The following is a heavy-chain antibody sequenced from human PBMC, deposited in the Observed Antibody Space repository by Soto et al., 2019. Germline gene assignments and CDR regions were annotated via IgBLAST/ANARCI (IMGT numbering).Heavy chain of an antibody. CDR1: GGSISSYY. CDR3: ARGGGGIAAAGSANWFDP. D-gene: IGHD6-13*01. Sequence: SETLSLTCTVSGGSISSYYWSWIRQPPGKGLEWIGDINYSGSTNYNPSLKSRVTISVDTSKNQFSLKLSSVTAADTAVYYCARGGGGIAAAGSANWFDPWGQGTLVTVSS. J-gene: IGHJ5*02. CDR2: INYSGST. V-gene: IGHV4-59*12.